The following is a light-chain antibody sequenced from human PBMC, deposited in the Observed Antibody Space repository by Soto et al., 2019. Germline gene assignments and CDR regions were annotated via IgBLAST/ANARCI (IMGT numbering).Light chain of an antibody. J-gene: IGLJ1*01. Sequence: QSVLTQPAAVSGCPGQSITISCTGTSSDVGGYNYVSWYQQHPGKAPKLMIYEVSNRPSGVSNRFSGSKSGNTASLTISGLQAEDEADYYCSSYTSSSTLPYVFGTGTKVTVL. CDR2: EVS. CDR3: SSYTSSSTLPYV. V-gene: IGLV2-14*01. CDR1: SSDVGGYNY.